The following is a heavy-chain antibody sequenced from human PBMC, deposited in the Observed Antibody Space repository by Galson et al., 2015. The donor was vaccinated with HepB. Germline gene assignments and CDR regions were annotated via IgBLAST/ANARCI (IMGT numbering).Heavy chain of an antibody. J-gene: IGHJ3*02. V-gene: IGHV1-8*01. Sequence: SVKVSCKASGYTFTSYDINWVRQATGQGLEWMGWMNPNSGNTGYAQKFQGRVTMTRNTSISTAYMELSSLRSEDTAVYYCAILTDGVLWFGELTSDAFDIWGQGTMVTVSS. D-gene: IGHD3-10*01. CDR1: GYTFTSYD. CDR2: MNPNSGNT. CDR3: AILTDGVLWFGELTSDAFDI.